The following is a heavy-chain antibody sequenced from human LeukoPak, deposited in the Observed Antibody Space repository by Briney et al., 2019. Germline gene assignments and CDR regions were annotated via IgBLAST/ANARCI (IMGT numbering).Heavy chain of an antibody. V-gene: IGHV4-31*03. Sequence: SETLSLTCTVSGGSISSGGYYWSWIRQRPGKGLEWIGYIYNSGTTYYSPPLKSRVSIPVDTSKNQFSLNLSFVTAADTAVYYCASSSSGTYSERKFDYWGQGTLVTVSS. J-gene: IGHJ4*02. CDR3: ASSSSGTYSERKFDY. CDR1: GGSISSGGYY. D-gene: IGHD1-26*01. CDR2: IYNSGTT.